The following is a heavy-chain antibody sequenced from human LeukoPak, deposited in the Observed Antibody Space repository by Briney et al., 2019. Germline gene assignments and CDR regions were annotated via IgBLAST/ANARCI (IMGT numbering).Heavy chain of an antibody. CDR3: LHYRSGWH. J-gene: IGHJ4*02. Sequence: GGSLRLSCAASGFTFSIYEMNWVRQAPGKGLEWVGRIGNKADGGTTVYAAPVKGRFTISRDDSKNTVYLQMNSLKTEDTAVYYCLHYRSGWHWGQGTLVTVSS. CDR2: IGNKADGGTT. D-gene: IGHD6-19*01. V-gene: IGHV3-15*04. CDR1: GFTFSIYE.